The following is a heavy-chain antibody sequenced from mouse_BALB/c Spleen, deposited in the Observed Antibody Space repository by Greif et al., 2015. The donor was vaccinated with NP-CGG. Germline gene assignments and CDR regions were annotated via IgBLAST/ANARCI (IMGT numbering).Heavy chain of an antibody. CDR1: GYKFTSYV. V-gene: IGHV1-14*01. D-gene: IGHD1-1*01. J-gene: IGHJ4*01. Sequence: VQLQQSGPELVKPGASVKMSCKASGYKFTSYVMHWVKQKPGQGLEWIGYINPYNDGTKYNEKFKGKATLTSDKSSSTAYMELSSLTSEDSAVYYCAGITTVVDYYAMDYWGQGTSVTVSS. CDR2: INPYNDGT. CDR3: AGITTVVDYYAMDY.